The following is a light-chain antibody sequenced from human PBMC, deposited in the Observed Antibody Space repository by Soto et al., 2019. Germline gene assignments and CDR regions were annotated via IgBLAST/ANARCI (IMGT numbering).Light chain of an antibody. V-gene: IGKV3-15*01. CDR2: GAS. Sequence: EIVMTQSPATLSVSPGERATLSCRASQSVSSNLAWYQQKPGQAPRLLIYGASTRATGITARFSGSGSGTNFTLNISSLQSADFAVYYCQQYNNRPFTFGPGTKVDIK. J-gene: IGKJ3*01. CDR1: QSVSSN. CDR3: QQYNNRPFT.